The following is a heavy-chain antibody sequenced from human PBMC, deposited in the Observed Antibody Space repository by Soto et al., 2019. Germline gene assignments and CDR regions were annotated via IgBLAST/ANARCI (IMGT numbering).Heavy chain of an antibody. J-gene: IGHJ5*02. CDR2: MNPNSGNT. D-gene: IGHD3-3*01. CDR1: GDSFTSYD. Sequence: GASVKLSCEACGDSFTSYDINWVRQATGQGLEWMGWMNPNSGNTGYAQKFQGRVTMTRNTSISTAYMELSSLRSEDTAVYYCARDATPGYDFWSGYAYNWFDPWGQGTLVTVSS. CDR3: ARDATPGYDFWSGYAYNWFDP. V-gene: IGHV1-8*01.